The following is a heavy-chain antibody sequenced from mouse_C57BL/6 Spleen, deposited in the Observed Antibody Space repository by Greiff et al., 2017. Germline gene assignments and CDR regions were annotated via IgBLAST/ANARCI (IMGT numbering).Heavy chain of an antibody. CDR2: IYPGSGNT. Sequence: VQLQQSGAELVRPGASVKLSCKASGYTFTDYYINWVKQRPGQGLEWIARIYPGSGNTYYNEKFKGKATLTADKSSSTAYMQLSSLTSEDSAVYFCARSYYYGSSPYYAMDYWGQGTSVTVSS. CDR1: GYTFTDYY. J-gene: IGHJ4*01. V-gene: IGHV1-76*01. CDR3: ARSYYYGSSPYYAMDY. D-gene: IGHD1-1*01.